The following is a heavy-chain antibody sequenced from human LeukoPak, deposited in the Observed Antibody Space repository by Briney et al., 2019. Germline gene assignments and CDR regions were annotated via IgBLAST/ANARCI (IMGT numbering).Heavy chain of an antibody. J-gene: IGHJ4*02. V-gene: IGHV3-21*01. CDR1: GFTFSSYT. Sequence: GGSLRLSCAASGFTFSSYTMNWVRQAQGKGLEWLSSISGSSRYTYYADSVKGRFTISRDNAKNSLYLQINSLRAEDTAVYYCARATGYFDWLFPFDYWGQGTLVTVSS. D-gene: IGHD3-9*01. CDR2: ISGSSRYT. CDR3: ARATGYFDWLFPFDY.